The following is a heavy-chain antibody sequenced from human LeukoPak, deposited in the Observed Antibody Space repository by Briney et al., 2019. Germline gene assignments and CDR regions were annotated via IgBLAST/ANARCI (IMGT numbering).Heavy chain of an antibody. D-gene: IGHD4-23*01. CDR1: GFTFSSYW. CDR3: VRGNDYGGPHY. V-gene: IGHV3-74*01. J-gene: IGHJ4*02. CDR2: IDRDGSRI. Sequence: GGSLRLSCAVSGFTFSSYWMHWVRQAPGKGLVWVSRIDRDGSRINYADSVKGRFTISRDNGKNTLFLQMNSLRAEDAAVYYCVRGNDYGGPHYWGQGSLVTVSS.